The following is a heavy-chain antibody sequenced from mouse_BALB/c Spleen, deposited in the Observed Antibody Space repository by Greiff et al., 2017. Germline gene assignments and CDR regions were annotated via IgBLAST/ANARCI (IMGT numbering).Heavy chain of an antibody. CDR2: ISSGGST. Sequence: EVHLVESGGDLVKPGGSLKLSCAASGFTFSSYGMSWVRQTPEKRLEWVASISSGGSTYYPDSVKGRFTISRDNARNILYLQMSSLRSEDTAMYYCARYYRYDVGYYAMDYWGQGTSVTVSS. CDR3: ARYYRYDVGYYAMDY. J-gene: IGHJ4*01. CDR1: GFTFSSYG. V-gene: IGHV5-6-5*01. D-gene: IGHD2-14*01.